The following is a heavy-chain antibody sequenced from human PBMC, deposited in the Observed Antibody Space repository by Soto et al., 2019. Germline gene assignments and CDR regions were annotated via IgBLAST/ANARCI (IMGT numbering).Heavy chain of an antibody. D-gene: IGHD3-3*01. CDR2: IYYTGST. CDR1: GGSISSSSYY. Sequence: SETLSLTCTVSGGSISSSSYYWGWIRQPPGKGLEWIGSIYYTGSTYYNPSLKSRVTISVDTSKNQFSLKLSSVTAADTAVYYCARVTIFGAGGFDYWGQGTLVTVSS. V-gene: IGHV4-39*07. CDR3: ARVTIFGAGGFDY. J-gene: IGHJ4*02.